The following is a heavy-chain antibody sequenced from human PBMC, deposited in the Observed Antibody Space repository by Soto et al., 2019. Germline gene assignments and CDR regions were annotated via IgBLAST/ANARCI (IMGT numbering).Heavy chain of an antibody. V-gene: IGHV4-4*07. CDR2: IYATGTT. CDR3: VGAGPKTLRAWFDP. J-gene: IGHJ5*02. Sequence: SETLSLTCTVSGASISGFYWSWIRKSAGKGLEWIGRIYATGTTDYNPSLKSRVMMSVDTSKRQFSLKLRSVTAADTAVYYCVGAGPKTLRAWFDPWGQGISVTVSS. D-gene: IGHD1-1*01. CDR1: GASISGFY.